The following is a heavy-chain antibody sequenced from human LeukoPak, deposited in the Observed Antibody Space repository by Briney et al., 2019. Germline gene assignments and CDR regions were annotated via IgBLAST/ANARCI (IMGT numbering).Heavy chain of an antibody. J-gene: IGHJ5*02. Sequence: GASVKASCKASGYTFTGYYMHWVRQAPGQGLEWMGWINPNSGGTNYAQKFQGRVTMTRDTSISTAYMELSRLRSDDTAVYYCARRRCSGGSCYPNSNWFDPWGQGTLVTVSS. CDR2: INPNSGGT. CDR3: ARRRCSGGSCYPNSNWFDP. V-gene: IGHV1-2*02. D-gene: IGHD2-15*01. CDR1: GYTFTGYY.